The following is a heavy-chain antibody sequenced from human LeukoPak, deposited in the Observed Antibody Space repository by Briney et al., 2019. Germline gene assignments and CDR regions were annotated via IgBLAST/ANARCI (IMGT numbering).Heavy chain of an antibody. J-gene: IGHJ4*02. D-gene: IGHD3-10*01. CDR3: TKDSGYGLGIDFGDF. CDR2: IHSGGTT. V-gene: IGHV3-66*01. Sequence: PGGSLRLSCAASGFTISNNYMSWVRQAPGRGPEWVSVIHSGGTTHYADSVKGRFTISRDNSNNTLFLQMDSLRADDTAVYHCTKDSGYGLGIDFGDFWGQGIPVTVSS. CDR1: GFTISNNY.